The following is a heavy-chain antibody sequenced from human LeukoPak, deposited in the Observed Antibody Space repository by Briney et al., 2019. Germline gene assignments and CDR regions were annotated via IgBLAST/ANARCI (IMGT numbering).Heavy chain of an antibody. CDR2: INHSGST. V-gene: IGHV4-34*01. D-gene: IGHD6-6*01. CDR3: AREGTESSSWGFAY. J-gene: IGHJ4*02. Sequence: SETLSLTCAVYGGSFSGYYWSWIRQPPGKGLEWIGEINHSGSTNYNPSLKSRVTISVDTSKNQFSLKLSSVTAADTAVYYCAREGTESSSWGFAYWGQGTLVTVSS. CDR1: GGSFSGYY.